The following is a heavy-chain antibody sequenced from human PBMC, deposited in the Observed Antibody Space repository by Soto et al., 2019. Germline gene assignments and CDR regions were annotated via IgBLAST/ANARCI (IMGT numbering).Heavy chain of an antibody. CDR2: IYYIWIT. J-gene: IGHJ3*02. CDR3: ATSMVVVTAIPGAFDI. CDR1: GVYISSYY. D-gene: IGHD2-21*02. V-gene: IGHV4-59*01. Sequence: PSETLSLTCTVSGVYISSYYWSWLRPPPGKGLEWIGYIYYIWITSYNPSLKSRVTISVDTSKNQFSLKLSSVTAGDTAVYYCATSMVVVTAIPGAFDIWGQGTMVTVSS.